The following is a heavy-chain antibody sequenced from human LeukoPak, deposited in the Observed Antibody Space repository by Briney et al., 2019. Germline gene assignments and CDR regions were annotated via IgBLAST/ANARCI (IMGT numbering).Heavy chain of an antibody. D-gene: IGHD3-16*01. Sequence: GGSLRLSCAASGFTFSSYSMNWVRQAPGKGLEWVSSISSSSSYIYYADSVKGRFTISRDNAKNSLYLQMNSLRAEGTAVYYCASTGVMAGRDYWGQGTLVTVSS. J-gene: IGHJ4*02. V-gene: IGHV3-21*01. CDR1: GFTFSSYS. CDR3: ASTGVMAGRDY. CDR2: ISSSSSYI.